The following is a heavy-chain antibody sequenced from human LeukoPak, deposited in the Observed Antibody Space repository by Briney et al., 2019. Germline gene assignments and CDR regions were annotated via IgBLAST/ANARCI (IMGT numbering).Heavy chain of an antibody. D-gene: IGHD2-15*01. CDR3: ARVTVVRGYFDY. Sequence: PGGSLRLSCAASGFTFSSYSMNWVRQAPGKGLEWVSSISSSSSYIYYADSVKGRFTISRDNAKNSLYLQMNSLRAEDTAVYYCARVTVVRGYFDYWGQGTLVTVSS. CDR1: GFTFSSYS. CDR2: ISSSSSYI. J-gene: IGHJ4*02. V-gene: IGHV3-21*01.